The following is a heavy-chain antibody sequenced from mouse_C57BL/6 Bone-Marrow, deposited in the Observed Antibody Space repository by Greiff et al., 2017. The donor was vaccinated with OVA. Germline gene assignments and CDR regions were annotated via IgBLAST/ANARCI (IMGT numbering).Heavy chain of an antibody. CDR1: GYTFTSYG. J-gene: IGHJ2*01. V-gene: IGHV1-81*01. CDR3: ARRDYGSSYGVY. Sequence: QVQLQQSGAELARPGASVKLSCKASGYTFTSYGISWVKQRTGQGLEWIGEIYPRSGNTYYNEKFKGKATLTADKSSSTAYMELRSLTSEDSAVYFCARRDYGSSYGVYWGQGTTLTVSS. CDR2: IYPRSGNT. D-gene: IGHD1-1*01.